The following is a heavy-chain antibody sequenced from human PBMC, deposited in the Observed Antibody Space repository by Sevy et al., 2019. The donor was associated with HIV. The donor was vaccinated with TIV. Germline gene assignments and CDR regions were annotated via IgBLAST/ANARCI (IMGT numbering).Heavy chain of an antibody. V-gene: IGHV3-23*01. Sequence: GGSLRLSCAVSGFTFSSYAMSWVRQAPGKGLEWVSAITGRGDSTYYADSVKGRFTISRDNSKNTLYVQMNSLRAEDTAVYYCAKPVPYYYDDSGYYYGAFDVWGQGTMVTVSS. J-gene: IGHJ3*01. CDR3: AKPVPYYYDDSGYYYGAFDV. D-gene: IGHD3-22*01. CDR2: ITGRGDST. CDR1: GFTFSSYA.